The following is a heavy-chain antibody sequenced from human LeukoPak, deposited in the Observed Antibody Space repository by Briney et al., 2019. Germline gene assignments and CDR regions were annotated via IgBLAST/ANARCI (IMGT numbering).Heavy chain of an antibody. V-gene: IGHV1-46*01. D-gene: IGHD3-10*01. Sequence: ASVKVSCKASGYTFTSYYMHWVRQAPGQGLEWMGIINPSGGSTSYAQKFQGRVIMTEDTSTDTAYMELSSLRSEDTAVYYCATDPGGITMVRGVISDYWGQGTLVTVSS. CDR3: ATDPGGITMVRGVISDY. J-gene: IGHJ4*02. CDR1: GYTFTSYY. CDR2: INPSGGST.